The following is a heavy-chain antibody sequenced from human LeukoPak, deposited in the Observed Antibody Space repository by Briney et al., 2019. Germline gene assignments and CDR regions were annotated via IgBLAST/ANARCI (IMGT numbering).Heavy chain of an antibody. V-gene: IGHV4-59*08. Sequence: PSETLSLTCTVSGGSISSYYWSWIRQPPGKGLEWIGYIYYSGSTNYNPSLKSRVTISVDTSKNQFSLKLSSVTAADTAVYYCARHAGSSGWSPFDYWGQGTLVTVSS. J-gene: IGHJ4*02. CDR2: IYYSGST. CDR1: GGSISSYY. D-gene: IGHD6-19*01. CDR3: ARHAGSSGWSPFDY.